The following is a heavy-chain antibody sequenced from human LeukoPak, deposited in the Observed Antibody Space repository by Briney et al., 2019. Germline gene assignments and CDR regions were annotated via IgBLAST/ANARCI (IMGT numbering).Heavy chain of an antibody. CDR3: AKDEGFRAAAEGTPDY. CDR1: GFTFSSYW. CDR2: ISYDGSNK. V-gene: IGHV3-30*18. Sequence: PGGSLRLSCAASGFTFSSYWMSGVRQAPGKGLEWVALISYDGSNKYYADSVKGRFTISRDNSKDTLYLQMNSLRPEDTAVYYCAKDEGFRAAAEGTPDYWGQGTLVTVSA. D-gene: IGHD6-13*01. J-gene: IGHJ4*02.